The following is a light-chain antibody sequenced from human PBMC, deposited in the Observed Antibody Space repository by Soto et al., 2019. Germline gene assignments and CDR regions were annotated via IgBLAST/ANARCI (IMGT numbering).Light chain of an antibody. J-gene: IGLJ2*01. Sequence: QSALTQPASVSGSPGQSITISCTGTSSDVGGYNFVSWYQQHPGKAPKLMIYEVSNRPSGVSYRFSGSKSGNTASLTISGLQAEDEADYYCSSYTSSLTLVFGGGTKVTVL. V-gene: IGLV2-14*01. CDR3: SSYTSSLTLV. CDR2: EVS. CDR1: SSDVGGYNF.